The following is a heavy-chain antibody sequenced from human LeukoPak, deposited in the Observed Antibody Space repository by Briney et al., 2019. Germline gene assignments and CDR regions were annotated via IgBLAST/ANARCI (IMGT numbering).Heavy chain of an antibody. CDR2: IYYSEST. D-gene: IGHD2-2*01. CDR1: GGSISSYY. J-gene: IGHJ6*03. Sequence: SETLSLTCTVPGGSISSYYWSWIRQPPGKGLEWIGYIYYSESTYYNPSLKSRVTTSVDTSKNQFSLKLTSVTAADTAVYYCARGLLKGQLHLGYSYYMDVWGKGTTVTVSS. V-gene: IGHV4-59*01. CDR3: ARGLLKGQLHLGYSYYMDV.